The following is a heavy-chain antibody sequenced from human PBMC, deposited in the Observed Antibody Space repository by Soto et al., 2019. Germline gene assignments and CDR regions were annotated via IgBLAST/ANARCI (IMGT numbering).Heavy chain of an antibody. J-gene: IGHJ4*02. CDR1: GDSVSSGGAY. CDR3: ARLMSRYYKIISSAFSY. CDR2: FYYSASA. D-gene: IGHD3-10*01. V-gene: IGHV4-31*03. Sequence: QVQLQESGPGLVKPSQTLSLTCTVSGDSVSSGGAYWSWIRQHPGKGLVWIGYFYYSASANSTPSLKRRLAISLYTSPNQVSLGLTCVIAADTAVDYCARLMSRYYKIISSAFSYWGRGTLVTGSS.